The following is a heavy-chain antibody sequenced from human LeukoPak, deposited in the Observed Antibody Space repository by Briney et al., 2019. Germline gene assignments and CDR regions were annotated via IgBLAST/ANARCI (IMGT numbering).Heavy chain of an antibody. J-gene: IGHJ4*02. CDR2: IYYSGST. Sequence: SETLSLTCTVSGGSSSSYYWSWIRQPPGKGLEWIGYIYYSGSTNYNPSLKSRVTISVDTSKNQFSLKLSSVTAADTAVYYCATLGPSSDWNSDYWGQGTLVTVSS. D-gene: IGHD6-19*01. V-gene: IGHV4-59*01. CDR1: GGSSSSYY. CDR3: ATLGPSSDWNSDY.